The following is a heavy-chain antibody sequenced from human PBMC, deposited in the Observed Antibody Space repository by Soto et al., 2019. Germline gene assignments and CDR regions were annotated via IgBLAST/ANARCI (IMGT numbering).Heavy chain of an antibody. Sequence: PSVKVSCKDSGVPFRSYAISWVRQAAGQGLEWMGAIIPIFGTANYAQKFQGIVTITADESTRTAYMELSSLRSEDTAVYYCASESLGSTTLPLVVPYYYGMDVWGQGTTVTVPS. V-gene: IGHV1-69*13. D-gene: IGHD2-15*01. CDR1: GVPFRSYA. CDR3: ASESLGSTTLPLVVPYYYGMDV. J-gene: IGHJ6*02. CDR2: IIPIFGTA.